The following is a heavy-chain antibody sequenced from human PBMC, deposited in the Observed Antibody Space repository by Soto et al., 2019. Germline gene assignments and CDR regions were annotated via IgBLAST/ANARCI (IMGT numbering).Heavy chain of an antibody. J-gene: IGHJ3*02. Sequence: VQLLESGGGLVQPGGSLRLSCAASGFTFSSYAMNWVRQAPGKGLEWVSAISGSGGSTYYADSVKGRFTISRDSCKNTLYLQMNSLRAEDTAVYYCAKGNSWSPALVLDIWGQGTMVTVSS. V-gene: IGHV3-23*01. CDR1: GFTFSSYA. CDR2: ISGSGGST. D-gene: IGHD1-7*01. CDR3: AKGNSWSPALVLDI.